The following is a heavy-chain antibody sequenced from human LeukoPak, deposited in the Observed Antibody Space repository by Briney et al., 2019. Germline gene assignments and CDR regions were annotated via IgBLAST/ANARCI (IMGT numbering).Heavy chain of an antibody. CDR1: GFTFSSYA. D-gene: IGHD3-22*01. Sequence: GGSLRLSCAASGFTFSSYAMSWVRQAPGKGLEWVSAISGSGGSTYYADSVKGRFTISRDNSKNTLYLQMNSLRAEDTAVCYCAKDYYDSGGYYRNDYWGQGTLVTVSS. J-gene: IGHJ4*02. V-gene: IGHV3-23*01. CDR2: ISGSGGST. CDR3: AKDYYDSGGYYRNDY.